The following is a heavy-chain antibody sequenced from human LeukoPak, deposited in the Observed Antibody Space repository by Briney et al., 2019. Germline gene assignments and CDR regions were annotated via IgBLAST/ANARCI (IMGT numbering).Heavy chain of an antibody. D-gene: IGHD5-18*01. J-gene: IGHJ6*03. CDR2: ICYSGST. Sequence: SETLSLTCTVSGGSISSYYWSWIRQPPGKGLEWIGYICYSGSTNYNPSLKSRVTISVDTSKNQFSLKLSSVTAADTAVYYCARALKYSSYYMDVWGKGTTVTISS. V-gene: IGHV4-59*01. CDR3: ARALKYSSYYMDV. CDR1: GGSISSYY.